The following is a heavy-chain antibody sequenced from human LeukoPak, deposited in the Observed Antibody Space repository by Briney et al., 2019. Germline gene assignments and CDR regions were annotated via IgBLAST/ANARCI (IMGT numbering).Heavy chain of an antibody. CDR2: INHNGNVN. Sequence: GGSLRLSCAASGLTFSSYWMNWARQAPGKGLEWVASINHNGNVNYYVDSVKGRFTISRDNAKNSLYLQMSNLRAEDTAVYFCARGGGLDVWGQGATVTVSS. CDR3: ARGGGLDV. CDR1: GLTFSSYW. J-gene: IGHJ6*02. D-gene: IGHD3-16*01. V-gene: IGHV3-7*03.